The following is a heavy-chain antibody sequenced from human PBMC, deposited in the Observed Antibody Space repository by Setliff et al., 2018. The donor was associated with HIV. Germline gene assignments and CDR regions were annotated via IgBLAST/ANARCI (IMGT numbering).Heavy chain of an antibody. CDR3: ARAAYYNGLDV. CDR1: GFDFSNYW. CDR2: IDTDGSRT. V-gene: IGHV3-74*01. D-gene: IGHD3-10*01. J-gene: IGHJ6*02. Sequence: PGGSLRLSCAAAGFDFSNYWIHWVRQVAGKGLVWVSHIDTDGSRTAFADSVKGRFTISRDNTKNTVYLQMDSLRAEDTAVYYCARAAYYNGLDVWGQGTTVTV.